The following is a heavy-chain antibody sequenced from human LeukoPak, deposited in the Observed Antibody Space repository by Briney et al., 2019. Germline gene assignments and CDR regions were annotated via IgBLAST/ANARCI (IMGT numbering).Heavy chain of an antibody. J-gene: IGHJ3*02. D-gene: IGHD6-19*01. CDR2: IKQDGSEK. V-gene: IGHV3-7*01. CDR1: GFTFSSYW. CDR3: ARESVVAGTDDAFDI. Sequence: GGSLRLSCAASGFTFSSYWMSWVRQAPGKGLEWVANIKQDGSEKYYVDSVKGRFTISGDNAKNSLYLQMNSLRAEDTAVYYCARESVVAGTDDAFDIWGQGTMVTVSS.